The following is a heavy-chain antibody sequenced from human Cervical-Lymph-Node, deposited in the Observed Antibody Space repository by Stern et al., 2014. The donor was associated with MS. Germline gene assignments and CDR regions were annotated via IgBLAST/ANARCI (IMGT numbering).Heavy chain of an antibody. CDR3: AKDSKMLALDY. V-gene: IGHV3-30*18. Sequence: MQLVESGGGVVQPGRSLRLSCAVSGFTFSSYDMHWVRQAPGKGLEWEAVISYDGTNKSYADSVKGQFTISRDNSNNTLYLQMNSLRAKDTAVYYCAKDSKMLALDYWGQGTLVTVSS. J-gene: IGHJ4*02. CDR1: GFTFSSYD. CDR2: ISYDGTNK. D-gene: IGHD3-10*02.